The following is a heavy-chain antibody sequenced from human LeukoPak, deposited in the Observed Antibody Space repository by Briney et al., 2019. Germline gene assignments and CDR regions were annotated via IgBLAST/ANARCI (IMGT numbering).Heavy chain of an antibody. V-gene: IGHV4-59*08. CDR3: ARTNYSDYRHMFDY. Sequence: SETLSLTCTVSGGFISNYYWSWIRQPPGKGLEWIGYIYYSGSTNYNPSLKSRVTISVDTSKNQFSLNLTSVTAADTAVYYCARTNYSDYRHMFDYWGQGTLVTVSS. D-gene: IGHD4-11*01. CDR1: GGFISNYY. J-gene: IGHJ4*02. CDR2: IYYSGST.